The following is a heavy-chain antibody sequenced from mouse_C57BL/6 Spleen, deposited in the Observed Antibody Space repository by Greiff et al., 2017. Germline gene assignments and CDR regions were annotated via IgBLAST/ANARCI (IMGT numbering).Heavy chain of an antibody. CDR2: INPGSGGT. CDR1: GYAFTNYL. J-gene: IGHJ4*01. V-gene: IGHV1-54*01. CDR3: ARSSSGYLYYYAMDY. Sequence: VQLQQSGAELVRPGTSVKVSCKASGYAFTNYLIAWVKQRPGQGLEWIGVINPGSGGTNYNEKFKGKATLTADKSSSTAYMQLSSLTSEDSAVXFCARSSSGYLYYYAMDYWGQGTSVTVSS. D-gene: IGHD3-2*02.